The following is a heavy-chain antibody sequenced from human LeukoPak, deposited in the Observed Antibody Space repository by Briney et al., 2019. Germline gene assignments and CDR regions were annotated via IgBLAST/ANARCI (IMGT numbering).Heavy chain of an antibody. J-gene: IGHJ4*02. V-gene: IGHV3-21*01. CDR1: GFTFSSYS. CDR2: ISSSSSYI. CDR3: ARVGYSYGYADY. Sequence: KAGGSLRLSCAASGFTFSSYSMNWVRQAPGKGLEWVSSISSSSSYIYYADPVKGRFTISRDNAKNSLYLQMNSLRAEDTAVYYCARVGYSYGYADYWGQGTLVTVSS. D-gene: IGHD5-18*01.